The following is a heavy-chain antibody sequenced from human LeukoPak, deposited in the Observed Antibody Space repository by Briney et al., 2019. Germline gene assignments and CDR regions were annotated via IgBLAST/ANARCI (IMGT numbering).Heavy chain of an antibody. Sequence: GGSLRLSCAASGFTFSSYAMSWVRQAPGKGLEWVSAISGSGGSTYYADSVKGRFTISRDNSKNTLYLQMNSLRAEDTAVYFCAKDRVGTTVAGSGFDYWGQGTLVTVSS. V-gene: IGHV3-23*01. CDR3: AKDRVGTTVAGSGFDY. CDR1: GFTFSSYA. J-gene: IGHJ4*02. CDR2: ISGSGGST. D-gene: IGHD4-11*01.